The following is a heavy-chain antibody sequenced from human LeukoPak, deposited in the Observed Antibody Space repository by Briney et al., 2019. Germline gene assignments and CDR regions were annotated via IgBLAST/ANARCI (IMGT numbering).Heavy chain of an antibody. Sequence: KASETLSLTCTVSGGSISSSSYYWGWIRQPPGKGLEWIGSLYYSGNTYYNPSLKSRVTISGDTSKNQFSLKLRSVTAADTAVYYCASESEAATDAFDIWGQGTVVTVSS. CDR1: GGSISSSSYY. CDR3: ASESEAATDAFDI. CDR2: LYYSGNT. V-gene: IGHV4-39*07. J-gene: IGHJ3*02. D-gene: IGHD2-15*01.